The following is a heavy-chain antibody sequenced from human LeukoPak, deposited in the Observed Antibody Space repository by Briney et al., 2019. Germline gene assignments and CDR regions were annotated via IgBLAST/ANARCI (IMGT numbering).Heavy chain of an antibody. Sequence: SVKVSCKASGGTFSTYAISWERQAPGQGLEWMGRIIPILGIANYAQKFQGRVTITADKSTSTSYMELTSLRSEDTAMYYCAGTYYYDSSGLDYWGQGTLVTVSS. J-gene: IGHJ4*02. CDR3: AGTYYYDSSGLDY. D-gene: IGHD3-22*01. CDR1: GGTFSTYA. CDR2: IIPILGIA. V-gene: IGHV1-69*04.